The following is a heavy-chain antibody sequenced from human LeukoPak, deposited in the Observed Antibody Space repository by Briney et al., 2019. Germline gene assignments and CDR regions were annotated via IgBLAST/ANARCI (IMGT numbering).Heavy chain of an antibody. CDR3: AVRSSGFDP. CDR1: GFTFSSYG. Sequence: QPGGSLRLSCAASGFTFSSYGMHWVRQAPGKGLEWVAVISYDGSNKYYADSVKGRFTISRDNSKNTLYLQMNSLRAEDTAVYYCAVRSSGFDPWGQGTLVTVSS. J-gene: IGHJ5*02. V-gene: IGHV3-30*03. CDR2: ISYDGSNK.